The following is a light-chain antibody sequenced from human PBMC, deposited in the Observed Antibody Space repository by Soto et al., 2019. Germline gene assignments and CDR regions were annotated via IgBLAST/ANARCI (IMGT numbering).Light chain of an antibody. CDR3: CSYAGTTTSPYV. V-gene: IGLV2-23*01. CDR2: EGN. CDR1: SSDFGSHNL. J-gene: IGLJ1*01. Sequence: QSALTQPASVSGSPGQSISISCTGTSSDFGSHNLVSWYQQHPGKAPKLMIYEGNKRPSGVSNRFSGSKSGNTASLTISGLQAEDEADYYCCSYAGTTTSPYVFGTGTKLTVL.